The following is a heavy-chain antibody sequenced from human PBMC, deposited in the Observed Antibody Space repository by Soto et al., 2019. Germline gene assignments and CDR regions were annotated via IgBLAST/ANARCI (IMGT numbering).Heavy chain of an antibody. CDR2: ISAYNGNT. Sequence: GASVKVSCKASGYTFTSYGISWVRQAPGQRLEWMGWISAYNGNTNYAQKLQGRVTMTTDTSTSTAYMELRSLRSDDTAVYYCARDRDFSGGSCYSLVSYYYYGMDVWGQGTTVTVSS. CDR3: ARDRDFSGGSCYSLVSYYYYGMDV. V-gene: IGHV1-18*04. D-gene: IGHD2-15*01. J-gene: IGHJ6*02. CDR1: GYTFTSYG.